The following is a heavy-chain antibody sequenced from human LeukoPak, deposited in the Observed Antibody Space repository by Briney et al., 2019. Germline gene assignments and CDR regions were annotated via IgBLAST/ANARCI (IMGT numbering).Heavy chain of an antibody. CDR1: GGSFSGYY. CDR3: ARGGRPLLGPPRGYYYYGMDV. CDR2: INHSGST. D-gene: IGHD1-26*01. J-gene: IGHJ6*02. Sequence: SETLSHTCAVYGGSFSGYYWSWIRQPPGKGLEWIGEINHSGSTNYNPSLKSRVTISVDTSKNQFSLKLSSVTAADTAVYYCARGGRPLLGPPRGYYYYGMDVWGQGTTVTVSS. V-gene: IGHV4-34*01.